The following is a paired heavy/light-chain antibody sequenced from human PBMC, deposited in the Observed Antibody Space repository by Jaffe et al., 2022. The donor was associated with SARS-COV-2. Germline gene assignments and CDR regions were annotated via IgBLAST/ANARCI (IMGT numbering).Light chain of an antibody. CDR2: DVS. Sequence: QSALTQPASVSGSPGQSITMSCTGTSSDVGDYNYVSWYQQHPGKAPKLMIYDVSNRPSGVSNRFSGSKSGNTASLTISGLQAEDEADYYCSSYTSSSTYVFGSGTKVTVL. CDR3: SSYTSSSTYV. V-gene: IGLV2-14*01. CDR1: SSDVGDYNY. J-gene: IGLJ1*01.
Heavy chain of an antibody. D-gene: IGHD3-10*01. CDR3: ARGRGYYFSSGTDYYYAMDV. Sequence: QVQLVQSGNEVKKPGASVKVSCKASGYTFTGYYMHWVRQAPGQGLEWMGWLNPNSGGTNYEQKFQGWVTMTRDTSISTAYMELSRLKSDDTAVYYCARGRGYYFSSGTDYYYAMDVWGQGTTVTVSS. V-gene: IGHV1-2*04. CDR1: GYTFTGYY. J-gene: IGHJ6*02. CDR2: LNPNSGGT.